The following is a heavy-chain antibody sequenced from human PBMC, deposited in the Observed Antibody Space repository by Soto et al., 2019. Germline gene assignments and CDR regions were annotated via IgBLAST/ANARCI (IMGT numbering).Heavy chain of an antibody. D-gene: IGHD6-19*01. CDR2: ISGSGGST. J-gene: IGHJ4*02. Sequence: EVQLLESGGGLVQPGGSLRLSCAASGFTFSSYAMRWVRQAPGKGLEWVSAISGSGGSTYYADSVKGRFTISRDNSKNTRYLQMNSLRAEDTAVYYCARRGSGGYYDYWGQGTLVTVSS. CDR1: GFTFSSYA. CDR3: ARRGSGGYYDY. V-gene: IGHV3-23*01.